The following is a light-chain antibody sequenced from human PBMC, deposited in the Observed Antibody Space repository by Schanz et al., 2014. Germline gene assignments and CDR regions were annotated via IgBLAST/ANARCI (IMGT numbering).Light chain of an antibody. Sequence: DIQMTQSPSTLSASVGDRVTITCRASQSISNWLAWYQQKLGKAPKVLIYDASILESGVPSRFSGSGSGTEFTLTISSLQPDDFATYYCQQYNSYWAFGQGTKVEIK. V-gene: IGKV1-5*01. CDR1: QSISNW. J-gene: IGKJ1*01. CDR3: QQYNSYWA. CDR2: DAS.